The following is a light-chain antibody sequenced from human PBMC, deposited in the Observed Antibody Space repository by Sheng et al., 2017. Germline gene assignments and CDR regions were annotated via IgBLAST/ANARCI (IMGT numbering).Light chain of an antibody. Sequence: EIVLTQSPGTLSLSPGERATLSCRASQSVSSSYLAWYQQKAGQAPRLLIYHTFRRATGIPERFSGSGSGTDFTLTIDGLEPEDFAVYYCQQYDPSQGFTFGPGTKVEIK. CDR2: HTF. J-gene: IGKJ3*01. CDR1: QSVSSSY. V-gene: IGKV3-20*01. CDR3: QQYDPSQGFT.